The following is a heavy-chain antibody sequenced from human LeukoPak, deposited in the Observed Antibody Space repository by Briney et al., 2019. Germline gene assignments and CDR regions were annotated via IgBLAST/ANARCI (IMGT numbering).Heavy chain of an antibody. CDR2: IGPTGSDR. CDR3: ARETNGRHYYY. D-gene: IGHD1-14*01. J-gene: IGHJ4*02. CDR1: GLTFSTSG. V-gene: IGHV3-21*06. Sequence: PGGSLRLSCTASGLTFSTSGFNWVRQAPGKGLEWVASIGPTGSDRYHANSIKGRFTISKDNANNFLYLQMNSLRAEDTAVYYCARETNGRHYYYWGQGTLLTVSS.